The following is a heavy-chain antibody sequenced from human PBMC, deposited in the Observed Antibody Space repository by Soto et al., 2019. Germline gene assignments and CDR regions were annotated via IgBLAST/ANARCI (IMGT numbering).Heavy chain of an antibody. V-gene: IGHV3-23*01. D-gene: IGHD3-10*01. CDR3: AKGRKPGGGAFDI. J-gene: IGHJ3*02. CDR2: ISGSGGST. CDR1: GFTFSSYA. Sequence: GGSLRLSCAASGFTFSSYAMSWVRQAPGKGLEWVSAISGSGGSTYYADSVKGRFTISRDNSKNTLYLQMNSRRAEDTAVYYCAKGRKPGGGAFDIWGQGTMVTVSS.